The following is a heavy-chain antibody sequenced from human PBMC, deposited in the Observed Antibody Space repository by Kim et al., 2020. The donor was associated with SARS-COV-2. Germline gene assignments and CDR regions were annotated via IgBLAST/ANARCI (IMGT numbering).Heavy chain of an antibody. J-gene: IGHJ4*02. V-gene: IGHV3-23*01. CDR3: AKDYYDSSGYEGSFDY. D-gene: IGHD3-22*01. Sequence: SVKVRFTISIDKSKNTLYLQLNSRRAEDTAVYYCAKDYYDSSGYEGSFDYWGQGTLVTVSS.